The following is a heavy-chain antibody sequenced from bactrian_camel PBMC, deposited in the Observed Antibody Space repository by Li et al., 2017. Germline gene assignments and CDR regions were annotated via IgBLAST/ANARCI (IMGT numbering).Heavy chain of an antibody. V-gene: IGHV3S25*01. D-gene: IGHD3*01. CDR1: GFTFSSYW. CDR3: VRDLHGMGGY. Sequence: QLVESGGGLVQPGGSLRLSCAASGFTFSSYWMYWVRQAPGKELEWVSVINSGGGIIYYADSVKGRCTISRDNAKNAVYLQMNSLKPEDTAHYYCVRDLHGMGGYWGQGTQVTVS. J-gene: IGHJ4*01. CDR2: INSGGGII.